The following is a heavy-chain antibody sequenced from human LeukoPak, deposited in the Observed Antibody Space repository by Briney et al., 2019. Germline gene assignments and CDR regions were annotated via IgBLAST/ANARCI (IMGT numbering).Heavy chain of an antibody. D-gene: IGHD6-19*01. V-gene: IGHV4-59*01. CDR3: ARDHIASGLDY. J-gene: IGHJ4*02. CDR1: GGSISSYY. Sequence: SETLSLTCTVSGGSISSYYWSWIRQPPGKELEWIGYIYYSGSTNYNPSLKSRVTISVDTSKNQFSLKLSSVTAADTAVYYCARDHIASGLDYWGQGTLVTVSS. CDR2: IYYSGST.